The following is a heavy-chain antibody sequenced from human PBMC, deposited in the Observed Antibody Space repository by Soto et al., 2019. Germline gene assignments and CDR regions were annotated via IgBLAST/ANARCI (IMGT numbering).Heavy chain of an antibody. J-gene: IGHJ6*02. V-gene: IGHV3-23*01. Sequence: PGGSLRLSCAASGFTFSSYAMSWVRQAPGKGLEWVSAISGSGGSTYYADSVKGRFTISRDNSKNTLYLQMNSLRAEDTAVYYCAKAGITGTYYYYGMDVWGQGTTVTVSS. CDR3: AKAGITGTYYYYGMDV. D-gene: IGHD1-20*01. CDR1: GFTFSSYA. CDR2: ISGSGGST.